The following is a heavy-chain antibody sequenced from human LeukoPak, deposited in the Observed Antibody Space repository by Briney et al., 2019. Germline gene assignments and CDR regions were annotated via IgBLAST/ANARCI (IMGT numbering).Heavy chain of an antibody. Sequence: ESGPALVKPTQTLTLTCSFSGFSLSSSGMCVSWIRQPPGKALEWLALIDWDDDKYYTTSLKTRLTISKDTSKNQVVLRMTNMDPVDTATYYCARSTRDYDVLAGYYTIAFDYWDRGNLVTVSS. J-gene: IGHJ4*02. CDR2: IDWDDDK. CDR3: ARSTRDYDVLAGYYTIAFDY. D-gene: IGHD3-9*01. V-gene: IGHV2-70*01. CDR1: GFSLSSSGMC.